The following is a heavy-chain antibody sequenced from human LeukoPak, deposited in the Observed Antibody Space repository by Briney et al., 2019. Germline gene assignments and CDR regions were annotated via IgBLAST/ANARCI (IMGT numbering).Heavy chain of an antibody. CDR1: GYTFTSYG. CDR2: IGAYNGNT. Sequence: ASVKVSFTASGYTFTSYGISWVRQAPGQGLEWMGWIGAYNGNTNYAQKLQGRVTMTTDTSTSTAYMELRSLRSDDTAVYYCAREYGDFWSGYYALGGGMDVWGQGTTVTVSS. V-gene: IGHV1-18*01. CDR3: AREYGDFWSGYYALGGGMDV. J-gene: IGHJ6*02. D-gene: IGHD3-3*01.